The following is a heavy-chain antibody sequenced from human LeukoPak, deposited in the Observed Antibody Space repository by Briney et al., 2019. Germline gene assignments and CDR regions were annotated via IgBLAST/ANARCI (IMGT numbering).Heavy chain of an antibody. CDR2: INPNSGGT. V-gene: IGHV1-2*04. CDR3: ARGRSDILTGYPGDFDY. D-gene: IGHD3-9*01. Sequence: GASVKVSCKASGYTFTGYYMHWVRQARGQGLEWMGWINPNSGGTNYAQKFQGWVTMTRDTSISTAYMELSRLRSDDTAVYYCARGRSDILTGYPGDFDYWGQGTLVTVSS. J-gene: IGHJ4*02. CDR1: GYTFTGYY.